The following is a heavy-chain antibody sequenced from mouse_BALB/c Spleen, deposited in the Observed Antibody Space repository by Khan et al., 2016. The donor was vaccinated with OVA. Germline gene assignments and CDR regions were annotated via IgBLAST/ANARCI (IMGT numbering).Heavy chain of an antibody. D-gene: IGHD2-3*01. CDR2: VYPSDSYT. V-gene: IGHV1-69*01. Sequence: VELVESGAELVRPGASVKLSCKASGYTFTNYWINWVKQRPGQGLEWIGNVYPSDSYTNYNQKFKDKTTLTVDKSSSTAYMQLSSPTSDDSAGYYCTRGGVDGSSFAYWGQGTLVTVSA. CDR3: TRGGVDGSSFAY. J-gene: IGHJ3*01. CDR1: GYTFTNYW.